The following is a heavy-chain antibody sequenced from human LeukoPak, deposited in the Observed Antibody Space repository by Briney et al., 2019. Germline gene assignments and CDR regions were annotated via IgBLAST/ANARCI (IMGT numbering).Heavy chain of an antibody. CDR3: ARAIRTSYSSSWYLIDY. J-gene: IGHJ4*02. CDR1: GGSISSYY. Sequence: SETLSFTCTVSGGSISSYYWSWIRQPPGKGLEWIGYIYYSGSTNYNPSLKSRVTISVDTSKNQFSLKLSSVTAADTAVYYCARAIRTSYSSSWYLIDYWGQGTLVTVSS. V-gene: IGHV4-59*01. D-gene: IGHD6-13*01. CDR2: IYYSGST.